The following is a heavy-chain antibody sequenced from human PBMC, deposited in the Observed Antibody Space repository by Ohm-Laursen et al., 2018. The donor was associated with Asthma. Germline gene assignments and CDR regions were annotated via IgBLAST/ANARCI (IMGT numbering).Heavy chain of an antibody. D-gene: IGHD6-6*01. J-gene: IGHJ5*02. CDR1: GGTFSSYA. Sequence: GASVKVSCKASGGTFSSYAISWVQQAPGQGLEWMGGIIPIFGTANYAQKFQGRVTITADESTSTAYMELRSLRSDDTAVYYCARDRSARNWFDPWGQGTLVTVSS. CDR2: IIPIFGTA. V-gene: IGHV1-69*13. CDR3: ARDRSARNWFDP.